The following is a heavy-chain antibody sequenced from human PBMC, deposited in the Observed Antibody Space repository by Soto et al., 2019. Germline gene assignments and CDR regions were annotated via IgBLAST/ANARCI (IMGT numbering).Heavy chain of an antibody. Sequence: EVQLLESGGGLVQPGGSLRLSCAASGFTFSSYAMSWVRQAPGKGLEWVSAISGSGGGTYYADSVKGRFTISRDNSKNTLYLPMNSLRAEDTAVYYCAKHRDAWEHLVPFDHWGQGTLVTVSS. D-gene: IGHD6-6*01. CDR1: GFTFSSYA. V-gene: IGHV3-23*01. CDR2: ISGSGGGT. J-gene: IGHJ4*02. CDR3: AKHRDAWEHLVPFDH.